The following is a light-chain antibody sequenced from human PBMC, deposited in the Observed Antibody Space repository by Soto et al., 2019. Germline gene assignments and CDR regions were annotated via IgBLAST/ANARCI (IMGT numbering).Light chain of an antibody. Sequence: QSALTQPASVAGSPGQWITISCTGTSSDVGGYNYVSWYQQHPAKAPKLMIYDVSNRPSGVSNRFSGSKSGNTASLTISGLQAEDEADYYCSSYTSSSTLVVFGGGTQLTVL. CDR2: DVS. V-gene: IGLV2-14*01. CDR1: SSDVGGYNY. J-gene: IGLJ2*01. CDR3: SSYTSSSTLVV.